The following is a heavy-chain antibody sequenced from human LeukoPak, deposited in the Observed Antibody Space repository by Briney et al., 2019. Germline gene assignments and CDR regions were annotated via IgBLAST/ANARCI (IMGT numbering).Heavy chain of an antibody. CDR2: IGTAGDT. V-gene: IGHV3-13*01. Sequence: GGSLRLSCAASGSTFSSYDMHWVRQATGKGLEWVSAIGTAGDTYYPGSVKGRFTISRENAKNSLYLQMNSLRAGDTAVYYCARSPNYYDSSGYGMDVWGQGTTVTVSS. CDR1: GSTFSSYD. J-gene: IGHJ6*02. D-gene: IGHD3-22*01. CDR3: ARSPNYYDSSGYGMDV.